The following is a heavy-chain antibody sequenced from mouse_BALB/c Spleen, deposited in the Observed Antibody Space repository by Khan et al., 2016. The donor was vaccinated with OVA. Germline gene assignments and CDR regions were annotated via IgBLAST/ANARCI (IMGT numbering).Heavy chain of an antibody. J-gene: IGHJ3*01. Sequence: VQLQESGPGLVQPSQNLSITCTVSGFSLITYGVHWVRQSPGKGLEWLGVIWSGGSTDYNEAFISRLSISKDNSKSQVFFKMNSLQSDDTAIYYCARHSDRYDFTYWGRGTLVTVSS. CDR1: GFSLITYG. CDR2: IWSGGST. V-gene: IGHV2-4-1*01. D-gene: IGHD2-12*01. CDR3: ARHSDRYDFTY.